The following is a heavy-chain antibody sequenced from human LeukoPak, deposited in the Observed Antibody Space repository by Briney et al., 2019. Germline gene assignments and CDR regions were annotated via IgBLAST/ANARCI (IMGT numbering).Heavy chain of an antibody. CDR1: GFTFSSYA. Sequence: GGSLRLSCAASGFTFSSYAMHWVRQAPGKGLEWVAVISYDGSNKYYADSVKGRFTISRDNFKNTLYLQMNSLRAEDTAVYYCARDRVRRDGYPHGMDVWGQGTTVTVSS. CDR3: ARDRVRRDGYPHGMDV. D-gene: IGHD5-24*01. CDR2: ISYDGSNK. V-gene: IGHV3-30-3*01. J-gene: IGHJ6*02.